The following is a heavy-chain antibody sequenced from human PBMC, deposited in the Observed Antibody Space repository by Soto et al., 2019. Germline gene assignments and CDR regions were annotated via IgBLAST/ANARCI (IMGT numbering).Heavy chain of an antibody. CDR1: GDSLFSNGVA. CDR3: ARGRHISFDT. D-gene: IGHD2-21*01. Sequence: QVQLQQSGPGLVKPSQSLSLTCAVSGDSLFSNGVAWNWIRQSPSRGLEWLGRTYYRSKWSNDYAPSLQGRITVNPDTSKNQFSLQLNSLTPEVKVVYYCARGRHISFDTWGQGSLVTVSS. V-gene: IGHV6-1*01. J-gene: IGHJ3*02. CDR2: TYYRSKWSN.